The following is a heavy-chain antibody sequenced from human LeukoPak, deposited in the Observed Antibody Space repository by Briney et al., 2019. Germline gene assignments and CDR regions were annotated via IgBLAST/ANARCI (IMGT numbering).Heavy chain of an antibody. V-gene: IGHV3-21*01. Sequence: PGGSLRLSCAASGFTFSYYTMSWVRQAPGKGLEWISSISSSSSYISYADSMKGRFTISRDNAENSLFLQMNSLRAEDTAVYYCARDLIAVGRGDYWGQGTLVTVSS. J-gene: IGHJ4*02. D-gene: IGHD6-19*01. CDR2: ISSSSSYI. CDR1: GFTFSYYT. CDR3: ARDLIAVGRGDY.